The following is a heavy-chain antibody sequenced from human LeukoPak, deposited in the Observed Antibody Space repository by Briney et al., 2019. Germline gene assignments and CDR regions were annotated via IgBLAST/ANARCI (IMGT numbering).Heavy chain of an antibody. CDR3: AKGDDYGDYGVNTPFDY. V-gene: IGHV3-9*01. CDR1: GFTFDDYA. CDR2: ISWNSGSI. Sequence: SGASLRLSCAASGFTFDDYAMHWVRQAPGKGLEWVSGISWNSGSIGYADSVKGRFTISRDNARNSLYLQMNSLRAEDTALYYCAKGDDYGDYGVNTPFDYWGQGTLVTVSS. J-gene: IGHJ4*02. D-gene: IGHD4-17*01.